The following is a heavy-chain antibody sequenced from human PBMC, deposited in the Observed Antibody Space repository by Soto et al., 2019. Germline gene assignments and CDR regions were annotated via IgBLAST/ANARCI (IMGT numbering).Heavy chain of an antibody. Sequence: EVQLVESGGGLVQPGGSLKLSCAASGFTFSGSAMHWVRQASGKGLEWVGRIRSKANSYATAYAASVKGRFTISRDDSKNTAYLQMNSLKTEDTAVYYCTTTYCGGDCYSETFDYWGQGTLVTVSS. V-gene: IGHV3-73*01. CDR1: GFTFSGSA. CDR2: IRSKANSYAT. CDR3: TTTYCGGDCYSETFDY. J-gene: IGHJ4*02. D-gene: IGHD2-21*02.